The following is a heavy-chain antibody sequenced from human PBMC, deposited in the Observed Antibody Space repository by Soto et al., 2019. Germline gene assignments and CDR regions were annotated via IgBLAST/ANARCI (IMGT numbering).Heavy chain of an antibody. Sequence: QVQLVQSGAEVKKPGASVKVSCKASGYTFTSYGISWVRQAPGQGLEWMGWISAYNGNTNYAQKLQGRVTMTTDTSTSTAYMELRSLRSDDTAVYYCARAPRSDSSVYYYYYYYGMDVWGQGTTVTVSS. CDR1: GYTFTSYG. V-gene: IGHV1-18*04. CDR2: ISAYNGNT. D-gene: IGHD3-22*01. CDR3: ARAPRSDSSVYYYYYYYGMDV. J-gene: IGHJ6*02.